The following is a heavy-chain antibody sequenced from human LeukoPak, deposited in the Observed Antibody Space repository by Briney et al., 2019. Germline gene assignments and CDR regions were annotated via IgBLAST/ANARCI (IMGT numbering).Heavy chain of an antibody. CDR2: IRSKAYGGTT. V-gene: IGHV3-49*04. CDR3: TREWGYCSGGSCYKDFDY. D-gene: IGHD2-15*01. J-gene: IGHJ4*02. CDR1: GFTFGDYA. Sequence: GRSLRLSCTAPGFTFGDYAMSWVRQAPGKGLEWVGFIRSKAYGGTTEYAASVKGRFTISRDDSKSIAYLQMNSLKTEDTAVYYCTREWGYCSGGSCYKDFDYWGQGTLVTVSS.